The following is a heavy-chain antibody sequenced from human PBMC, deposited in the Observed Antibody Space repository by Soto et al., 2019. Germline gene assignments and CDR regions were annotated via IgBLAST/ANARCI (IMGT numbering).Heavy chain of an antibody. V-gene: IGHV4-34*01. Sequence: QVQLQQWGAGLLKPSETLSLTCAVYGGSFSGYYWSWISQPPGKGLEWIGEINHSGSTNYNPSLKSRVTISVGTSKNQFSLKLSSVTAADTAVYYCAREGIIQSWFDPWGQGTLVTVSS. D-gene: IGHD2-15*01. CDR1: GGSFSGYY. CDR3: AREGIIQSWFDP. CDR2: INHSGST. J-gene: IGHJ5*02.